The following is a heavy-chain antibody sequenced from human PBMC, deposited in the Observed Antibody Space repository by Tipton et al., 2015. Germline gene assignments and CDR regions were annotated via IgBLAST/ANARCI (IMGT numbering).Heavy chain of an antibody. CDR1: GGSVNSANYY. V-gene: IGHV4-61*01. J-gene: IGHJ4*02. CDR3: ACQDYDILTRDYQTVDY. CDR2: ISYSGST. Sequence: TLSLTCTVSGGSVNSANYYWSWIRQPPGKGLEWIGYISYSGSTHYNPSLKSRVAISVDTPKNQFSLRVRSVTAADTAVYYCACQDYDILTRDYQTVDYWGQGTLVTVSS. D-gene: IGHD3-9*01.